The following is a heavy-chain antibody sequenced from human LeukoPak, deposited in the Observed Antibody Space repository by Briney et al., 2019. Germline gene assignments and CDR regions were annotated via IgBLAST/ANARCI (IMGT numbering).Heavy chain of an antibody. CDR2: INPSGGST. CDR3: ARGSASHASVLRFLPVGY. CDR1: GYTFTSYY. D-gene: IGHD3-3*01. V-gene: IGHV1-46*01. Sequence: ASVTVSCKASGYTFTSYYVHWVRQAPGQGLEWMGIINPSGGSTSYAQKFQGRVTMTRDTSTSTVYMELSSLRSEDTAVYYCARGSASHASVLRFLPVGYWGQGTLVTVSS. J-gene: IGHJ4*02.